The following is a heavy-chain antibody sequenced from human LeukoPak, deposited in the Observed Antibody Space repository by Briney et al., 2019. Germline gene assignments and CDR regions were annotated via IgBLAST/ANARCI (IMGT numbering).Heavy chain of an antibody. Sequence: SETLSLTCTVSGGSVSSYYWSWIRQPPGKGLEWIGYIYYSGSTSYNPSLKSRVTISVDTSKKQFSLKLSSVTAADTAFYYCARYIVSYPHDAFDIWGQGTMVTVSS. CDR1: GGSVSSYY. J-gene: IGHJ3*02. D-gene: IGHD1-26*01. CDR2: IYYSGST. V-gene: IGHV4-59*02. CDR3: ARYIVSYPHDAFDI.